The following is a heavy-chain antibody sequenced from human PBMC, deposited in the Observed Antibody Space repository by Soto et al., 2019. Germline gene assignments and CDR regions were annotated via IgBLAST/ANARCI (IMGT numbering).Heavy chain of an antibody. CDR3: ARVEGDSGFDY. Sequence: QVQLQESGPGLVKPSQTLSLTCTVSGGSISSGAYYWSWIRQHPGKGLEWIGYIYYSGDTQYNPSLKQRVTNSKGMYKKQVSLDRRSVTAGATAIYSRARVEGDSGFDYWGQGTLVTVSS. V-gene: IGHV4-31*03. CDR1: GGSISSGAYY. D-gene: IGHD3-16*01. CDR2: IYYSGDT. J-gene: IGHJ4*02.